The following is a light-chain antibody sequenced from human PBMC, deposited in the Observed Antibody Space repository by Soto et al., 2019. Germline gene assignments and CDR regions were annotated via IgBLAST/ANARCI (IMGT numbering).Light chain of an antibody. V-gene: IGKV1-39*01. Sequence: DIQMTQSPPSLSASVGDRVTITCRASQTISDYLHWYQQKPGKAPTLLIYGSSSLQTGVPPRFSGSGSGTEFTINISSLQPEDFGTYYCQQTYDSLVSFGGGTKVDLK. CDR1: QTISDY. CDR2: GSS. CDR3: QQTYDSLVS. J-gene: IGKJ4*01.